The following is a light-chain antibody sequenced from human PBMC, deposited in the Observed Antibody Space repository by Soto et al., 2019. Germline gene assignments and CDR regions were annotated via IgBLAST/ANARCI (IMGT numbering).Light chain of an antibody. Sequence: QSALTQPASVSGSPGQSITISCTGTGSDVGGYNYVSWYQQHPGKAPKVMIYDVSNRPSGVYNRFSGSKYGNTASLTISGRQAEDEADYYCSSYTSASTPLVFGGGTKLTV. CDR3: SSYTSASTPLV. CDR1: GSDVGGYNY. CDR2: DVS. V-gene: IGLV2-14*01. J-gene: IGLJ2*01.